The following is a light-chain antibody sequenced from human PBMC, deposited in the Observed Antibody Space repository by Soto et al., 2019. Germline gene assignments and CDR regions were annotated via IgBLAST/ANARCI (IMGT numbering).Light chain of an antibody. Sequence: SALTQPPSASGSPGQSVTISCSGTGGDIGRYDFVSWYQQYPGKVPKLLIYEVDKRPSGVPDRFSGSKSGDRASLTVSGLRPEDEADYHCSAYAGGNIVIFGGGTKVTVL. CDR2: EVD. J-gene: IGLJ2*01. CDR1: GGDIGRYDF. V-gene: IGLV2-8*01. CDR3: SAYAGGNIVI.